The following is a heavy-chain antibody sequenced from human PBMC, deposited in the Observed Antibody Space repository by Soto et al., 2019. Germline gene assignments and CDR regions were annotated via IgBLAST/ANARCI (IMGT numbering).Heavy chain of an antibody. CDR2: ISAYNGNT. D-gene: IGHD3-22*01. CDR3: ARSYYYESSGYNAFDI. Sequence: ASVKVSCKASGYTFTSYGISWVRQAPGQGLEWMGWISAYNGNTNYAQNLQGRVTMTTDTSTSTAYMELRSLRSDDTAVYYCARSYYYESSGYNAFDIWGQGTMVTVSS. J-gene: IGHJ3*02. CDR1: GYTFTSYG. V-gene: IGHV1-18*01.